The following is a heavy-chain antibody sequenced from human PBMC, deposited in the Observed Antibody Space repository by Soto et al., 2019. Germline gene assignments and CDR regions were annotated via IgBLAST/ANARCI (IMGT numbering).Heavy chain of an antibody. CDR1: GFTFSNHW. Sequence: GGSLRLSCAAAGFTFSNHWMHWVRQAPGKGLVWVSRINSDGTSTFYADSVKGRFTISRDNAKNTVYLQLNSLRGEDTAVYYCARDIEHRYRKDFRSQRTTVLGSS. D-gene: IGHD2-21*01. V-gene: IGHV3-74*01. CDR3: ARDIEHRYRKDF. CDR2: INSDGTST. J-gene: IGHJ6*01.